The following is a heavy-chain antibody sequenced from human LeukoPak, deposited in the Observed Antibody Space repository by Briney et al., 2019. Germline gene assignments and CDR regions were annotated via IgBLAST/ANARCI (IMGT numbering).Heavy chain of an antibody. Sequence: SETLSLTCTVSGGSVSSGSYYWSWIRQPPGKGLEWIGYIYYSGSTNYNPSLKSRVTISVDTSKNQFSLKLSSVTAADTAVYYCARDRGDSSGWYFDYWGQGTLVTASS. CDR3: ARDRGDSSGWYFDY. CDR2: IYYSGST. V-gene: IGHV4-61*01. D-gene: IGHD6-19*01. J-gene: IGHJ4*02. CDR1: GGSVSSGSYY.